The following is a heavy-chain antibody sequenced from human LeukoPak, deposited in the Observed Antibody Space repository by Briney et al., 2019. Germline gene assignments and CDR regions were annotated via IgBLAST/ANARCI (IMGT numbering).Heavy chain of an antibody. V-gene: IGHV3-74*01. D-gene: IGHD6-19*01. CDR3: ARVGIVAGIDY. CDR1: GFTFSSYW. Sequence: GGSLRLSCAASGFTFSSYWMHWVRQAPGKGLVWVSCINSDGSSTSYADSVKGRFTISRDNAKNTLYLQMNSLRAEDTAVYYCARVGIVAGIDYWGQGTLVTVSS. J-gene: IGHJ4*02. CDR2: INSDGSST.